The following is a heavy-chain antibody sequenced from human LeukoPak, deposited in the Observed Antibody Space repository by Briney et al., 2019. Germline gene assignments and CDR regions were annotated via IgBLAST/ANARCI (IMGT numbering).Heavy chain of an antibody. V-gene: IGHV4-38-2*01. J-gene: IGHJ4*02. CDR3: ARVGYSSGWYGY. CDR2: IYHSGST. D-gene: IGHD6-19*01. CDR1: GGSISSGYY. Sequence: SQTLSLTCAVSGGSISSGYYWGWIRQPPGKGLEWIGSIYHSGSTYYNPSLKSRVTISVDTSKNQFSLKLSSVTAADTAVYYCARVGYSSGWYGYWGQGTLVTVSS.